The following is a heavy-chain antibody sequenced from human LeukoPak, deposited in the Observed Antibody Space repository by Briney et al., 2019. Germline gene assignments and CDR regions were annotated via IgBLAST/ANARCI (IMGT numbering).Heavy chain of an antibody. CDR1: GCSFTGYY. CDR3: ARDFTFTMVRGVITGYNWFHP. J-gene: IGHJ5*02. Sequence: ASVKVSCKASGCSFTGYYMHWVRQAPGQGLEWMGWINPHSGGTNYAQQSHRRVTMIRATYISTASMELSRLRSDDAAVYYCARDFTFTMVRGVITGYNWFHPWGQGTLVTVSS. V-gene: IGHV1-2*02. CDR2: INPHSGGT. D-gene: IGHD3-10*01.